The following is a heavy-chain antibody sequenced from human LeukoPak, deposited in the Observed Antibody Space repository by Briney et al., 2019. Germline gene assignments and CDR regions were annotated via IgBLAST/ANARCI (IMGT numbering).Heavy chain of an antibody. CDR2: IYTSGST. D-gene: IGHD6-19*01. J-gene: IGHJ4*02. CDR1: GGSISSGSYY. V-gene: IGHV4-61*02. Sequence: SETLSLTCTVSGGSISSGSYYWSWIRQPAGKGLEWIGRIYTSGSTNYNPSLKSRVTISVDTSKNQFSLKLSSVTAADTAVYYCATPRDGWFRSLDYWGQGTLVTVSS. CDR3: ATPRDGWFRSLDY.